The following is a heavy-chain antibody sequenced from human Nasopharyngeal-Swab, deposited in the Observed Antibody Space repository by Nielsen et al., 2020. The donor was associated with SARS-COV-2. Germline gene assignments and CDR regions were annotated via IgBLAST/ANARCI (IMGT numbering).Heavy chain of an antibody. CDR2: IIPIFGTA. V-gene: IGHV1-69*13. CDR3: ARRPYSSSSEDYYYGMDV. Sequence: SVKVSCKASGGTFSSYAISWVRQAPGQGLEWMGGIIPIFGTANYAQKLQGRVTITADESTSTAYMELSSLRSEDTAVYYCARRPYSSSSEDYYYGMDVWGQGTTVTVSS. J-gene: IGHJ6*02. D-gene: IGHD6-6*01. CDR1: GGTFSSYA.